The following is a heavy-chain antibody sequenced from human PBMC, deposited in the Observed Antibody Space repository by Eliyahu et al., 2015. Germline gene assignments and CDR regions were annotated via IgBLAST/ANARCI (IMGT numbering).Heavy chain of an antibody. CDR3: VKETVEARDYDFWKGAFDV. V-gene: IGHV3-9*01. CDR2: IMWNSGIK. D-gene: IGHD3/OR15-3a*01. J-gene: IGHJ3*01. CDR1: GFTFXDYA. Sequence: EMRLVESGGGLAQPGRSLRLSCGASGFTFXDYAXPWVRQPPGKGLEGVSGIMWNSGIKNYADSVHGRFTISRDNGRNTVFLQMNSLKPEDTALYFCVKETVEARDYDFWKGAFDVWGRGTKVTVSS.